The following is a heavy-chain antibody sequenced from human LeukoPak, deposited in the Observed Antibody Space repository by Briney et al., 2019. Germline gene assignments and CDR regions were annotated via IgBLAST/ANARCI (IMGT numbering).Heavy chain of an antibody. J-gene: IGHJ4*02. V-gene: IGHV3-11*01. CDR1: GFTISDYY. CDR2: ISTSSNTI. D-gene: IGHD3-22*01. CDR3: AMDDSSGYYSSYFDY. Sequence: GSLSLSCAASGFTISDYYMSWIRQAPGKGLEWVSYISTSSNTIYYADSVNGRFTISRDNAKNSLSLQMNSLRAEDTAVYYCAMDDSSGYYSSYFDYWGQGTLVTVSS.